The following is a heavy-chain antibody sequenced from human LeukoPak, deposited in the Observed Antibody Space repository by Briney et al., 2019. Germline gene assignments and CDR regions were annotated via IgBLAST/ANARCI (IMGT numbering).Heavy chain of an antibody. CDR3: ARAIAVAGIGDAFDI. CDR2: ISSSSSYI. J-gene: IGHJ3*02. Sequence: PGGSLRLSCAASGFTFSSYSMNWVRQAPGKGLEWVSSISSSSSYIYYADSVKGRFTISRDNAKNSLYLQMNSLRAEDTAVYYCARAIAVAGIGDAFDIWGQGTMVTVSS. V-gene: IGHV3-21*01. D-gene: IGHD6-19*01. CDR1: GFTFSSYS.